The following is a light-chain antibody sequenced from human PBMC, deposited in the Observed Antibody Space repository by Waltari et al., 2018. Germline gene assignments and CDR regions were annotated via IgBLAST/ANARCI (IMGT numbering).Light chain of an antibody. J-gene: IGLJ2*01. CDR2: DVS. V-gene: IGLV2-14*03. CDR3: SSYISSSTLEL. CDR1: SSDAGGYNS. Sequence: QSALTQPASVSGSPGQSITISCTGTSSDAGGYNSVSLYQQHPGKAPKLMIYDVSNRPSGVSNRFSGSKSGNTASLTISGLQAEDEADYYCSSYISSSTLELFGGGTSLTVL.